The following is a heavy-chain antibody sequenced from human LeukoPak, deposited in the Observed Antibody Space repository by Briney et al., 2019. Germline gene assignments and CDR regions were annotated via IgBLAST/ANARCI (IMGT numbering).Heavy chain of an antibody. CDR2: INPNSGGT. Sequence: ASVKVSCKASGDTFSTNAISWVRQAPGQGLEWMGWINPNSGGTNYAQKFQGRVTMTRDTSISTAYMELSRLRSDDTAVYYCARSRTAMVLDYWGQGTLVTVSS. V-gene: IGHV1-2*02. J-gene: IGHJ4*02. CDR3: ARSRTAMVLDY. CDR1: GDTFSTNA. D-gene: IGHD5-18*01.